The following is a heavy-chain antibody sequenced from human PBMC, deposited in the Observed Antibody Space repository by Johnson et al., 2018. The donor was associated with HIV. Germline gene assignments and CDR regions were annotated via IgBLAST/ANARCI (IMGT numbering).Heavy chain of an antibody. CDR1: EFTFGDYD. D-gene: IGHD5-12*01. V-gene: IGHV3-20*04. CDR3: ARGQTAYSGYDVPLDI. J-gene: IGHJ3*02. CDR2: INWSGASA. Sequence: MQLVESGGGVVRPGESLGLSCAASEFTFGDYDMAWVRVAPGKGLEWVSGINWSGASAGYADSVKGRFTISRDNANSSLYLQMNSLRVEDTAVYYCARGQTAYSGYDVPLDIWGQGTMVTVSS.